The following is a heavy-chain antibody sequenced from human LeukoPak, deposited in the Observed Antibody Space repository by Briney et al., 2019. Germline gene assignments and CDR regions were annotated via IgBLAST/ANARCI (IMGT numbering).Heavy chain of an antibody. CDR1: GFTFSSYA. V-gene: IGHV3-21*01. CDR3: ARGSPATDLDWFDP. D-gene: IGHD2-2*01. J-gene: IGHJ5*02. CDR2: ISSSSSYI. Sequence: GGSLRLSCAASGFTFSSYAMHWVRQAPGKGLEWVSSISSSSSYIYYADSVKGRFTISRDNAKNSLYLQMNSLRAEDTAVYYCARGSPATDLDWFDPWGQGTLVTVSS.